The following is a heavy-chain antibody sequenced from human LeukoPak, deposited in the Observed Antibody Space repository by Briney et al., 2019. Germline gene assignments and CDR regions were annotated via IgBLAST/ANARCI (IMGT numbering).Heavy chain of an antibody. Sequence: GGSLRLSCAASGFTVSSNEMSWVRQAPGKGLEWVSSISGGSTYYADSVKGRFTISRDNSKNTLYLQMNSLRAEDTAVYYCAKDAYSYGYAGAYYYYGMDVWGQGTTVTVSS. CDR2: ISGGST. CDR1: GFTVSSNE. CDR3: AKDAYSYGYAGAYYYYGMDV. J-gene: IGHJ6*02. D-gene: IGHD5-18*01. V-gene: IGHV3-38-3*01.